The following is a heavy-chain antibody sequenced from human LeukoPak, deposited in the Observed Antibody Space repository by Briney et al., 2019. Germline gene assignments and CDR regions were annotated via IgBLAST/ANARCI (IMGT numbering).Heavy chain of an antibody. CDR1: GFTFSSYW. D-gene: IGHD2-21*02. V-gene: IGHV3-74*01. CDR2: INSDGSST. J-gene: IGHJ6*03. Sequence: GGSLRLSCAASGFTFSSYWMHWVRQAPGKGLVWVSRINSDGSSTSYADSVKGRFTIPRDNAKNTLYLQMNSLRAEDTAVYYCAKLLRPYYYYYMDVWGKGTTVTVSS. CDR3: AKLLRPYYYYYMDV.